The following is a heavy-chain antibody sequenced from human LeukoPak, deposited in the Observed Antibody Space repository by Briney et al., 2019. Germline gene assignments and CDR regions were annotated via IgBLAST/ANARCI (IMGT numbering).Heavy chain of an antibody. CDR3: ARDPGATIFGVVSSAFDI. CDR1: GYTFTGYY. D-gene: IGHD3-3*01. CDR2: INPNSGGT. V-gene: IGHV1-2*02. J-gene: IGHJ3*02. Sequence: ASVKVSCKASGYTFTGYYMHWVRQAPGQGLEWMGWINPNSGGTNYAQKFQGRVTMTRDTSISTAYMELSRLRSDDTVVYYCARDPGATIFGVVSSAFDIWGQGTMVTVSS.